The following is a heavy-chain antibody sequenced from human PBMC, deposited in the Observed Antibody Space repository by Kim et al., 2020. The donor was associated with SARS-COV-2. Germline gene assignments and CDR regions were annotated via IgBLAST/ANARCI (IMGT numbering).Heavy chain of an antibody. Sequence: GGSLRLSCAASGFTFSSYEMNWVRQAPGKGLEWVSYISSSGSTIYYADSVKGRFTISRDNAKNSLYLQMNSLRAEDTAVYYCARDSRYNWNGGYFDYWGQGTLVTVSS. CDR2: ISSSGSTI. J-gene: IGHJ4*02. V-gene: IGHV3-48*03. D-gene: IGHD1-20*01. CDR3: ARDSRYNWNGGYFDY. CDR1: GFTFSSYE.